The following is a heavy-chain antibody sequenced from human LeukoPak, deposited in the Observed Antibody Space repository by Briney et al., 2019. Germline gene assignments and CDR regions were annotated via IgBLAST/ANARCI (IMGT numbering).Heavy chain of an antibody. V-gene: IGHV4-59*01. CDR3: AREVPFCSSGGRCFRRFDS. Sequence: PSETLSLTCTVSGGSISSYYWSWIRQPPGKGLEWIAYIYYSGSTNYNPSLKSRLSTSIDTSKNQFSLRLSSVTAADTAVYYCAREVPFCSSGGRCFRRFDSWGQGTLVIVSS. J-gene: IGHJ4*02. D-gene: IGHD2-15*01. CDR2: IYYSGST. CDR1: GGSISSYY.